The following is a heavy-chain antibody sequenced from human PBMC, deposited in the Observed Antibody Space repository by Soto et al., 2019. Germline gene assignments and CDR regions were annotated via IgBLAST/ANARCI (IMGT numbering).Heavy chain of an antibody. CDR3: AKDIVGATGFDY. V-gene: IGHV3-33*06. CDR1: GFTFSSYG. J-gene: IGHJ4*02. CDR2: IWYDGSNK. D-gene: IGHD1-26*01. Sequence: PGGSLRLSCAASGFTFSSYGMHWVRQAPGKGLEWVAVIWYDGSNKYYADSVKGRFTISRDNSKNTLYLQMNSLRAEDTAVYYCAKDIVGATGFDYWGQGTLVTVSS.